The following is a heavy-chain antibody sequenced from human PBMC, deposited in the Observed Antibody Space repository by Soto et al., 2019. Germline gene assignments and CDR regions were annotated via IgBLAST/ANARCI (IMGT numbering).Heavy chain of an antibody. CDR1: GFTFSSYD. V-gene: IGHV3-13*01. CDR3: GRGAQGFDY. Sequence: GGSLRLACAASGFTFSSYDIHWVRQTTGKGLEWVSGIGTAGDTYYAGSVKGRFTISRENAKNSVYLQMSSWRAGDTAVYYCGRGAQGFDYWGQGA. J-gene: IGHJ4*02. CDR2: IGTAGDT.